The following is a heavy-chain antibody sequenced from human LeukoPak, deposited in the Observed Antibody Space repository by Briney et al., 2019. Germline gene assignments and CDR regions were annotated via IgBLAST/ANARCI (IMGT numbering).Heavy chain of an antibody. CDR2: IYYSGST. Sequence: TPSETLSLTCTVSGGSISIYYWSWIRQPPGKGLEWIGHIYYSGSTNYNPSLKSRVTISIDTSKNQFSLRLSSVTAADTAVYYCARGAAGYSYGWGQGTLVTVSS. V-gene: IGHV4-59*01. D-gene: IGHD5-18*01. CDR1: GGSISIYY. CDR3: ARGAAGYSYG. J-gene: IGHJ4*02.